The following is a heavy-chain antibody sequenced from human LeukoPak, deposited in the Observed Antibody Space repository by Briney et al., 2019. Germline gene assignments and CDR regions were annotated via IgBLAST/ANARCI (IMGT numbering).Heavy chain of an antibody. CDR3: AGGRDAYDLYLDS. CDR2: IDSDGNRI. J-gene: IGHJ4*02. V-gene: IGHV3-74*01. CDR1: GFIFTDYW. Sequence: GGSLRLSCAASGFIFTDYWMHWVRQGPGKGLVWVSRIDSDGNRISYADSVEGRFTISRDNARNTLYLQMNSLRTEDTAVYYCAGGRDAYDLYLDSWGQGTLVTVSS. D-gene: IGHD2-21*01.